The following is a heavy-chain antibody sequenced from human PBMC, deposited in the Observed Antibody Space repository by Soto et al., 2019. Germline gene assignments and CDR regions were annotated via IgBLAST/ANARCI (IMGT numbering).Heavy chain of an antibody. Sequence: GGSLRLSCAASGFTFSDYYMSWIRQAPGKGLEWVSYISSSGSTIYYADSVKGRFTISRDNVKNSLYLQMNSLRAEDTAVYYCARRMGMEAAAGTHYYYGMDVWGQGTTVTVSS. V-gene: IGHV3-11*01. CDR3: ARRMGMEAAAGTHYYYGMDV. D-gene: IGHD6-13*01. CDR2: ISSSGSTI. CDR1: GFTFSDYY. J-gene: IGHJ6*02.